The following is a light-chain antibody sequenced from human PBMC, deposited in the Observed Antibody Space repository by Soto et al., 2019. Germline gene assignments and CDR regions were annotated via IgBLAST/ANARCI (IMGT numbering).Light chain of an antibody. V-gene: IGLV1-40*01. J-gene: IGLJ1*01. CDR2: ANN. CDR3: QSYDSSLTGSRV. CDR1: SSDIGAGSD. Sequence: QSVLTQPPSVSGAPGQRVTISCTGGSSDIGAGSDVHWYQQLPGTAPKLPIYANNNRPSGVPDRFSASKSGTSASLAITGLQAEDEADYYCQSYDSSLTGSRVFGTGTKVTVL.